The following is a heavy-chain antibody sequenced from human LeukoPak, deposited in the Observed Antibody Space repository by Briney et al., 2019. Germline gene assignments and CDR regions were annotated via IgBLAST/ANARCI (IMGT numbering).Heavy chain of an antibody. V-gene: IGHV3-23*01. CDR2: ISGSGGST. D-gene: IGHD2-2*01. Sequence: GGSLRLSCAASGFTLSTYGMSWVRQAPGRGLEWVSSISGSGGSTYYADSVKGRFTISRDTSKNTMYLQMNSLRAEDTAIYYCAKSGRDIVVVPAPVNFWGQGTLVTVSS. CDR1: GFTLSTYG. CDR3: AKSGRDIVVVPAPVNF. J-gene: IGHJ4*02.